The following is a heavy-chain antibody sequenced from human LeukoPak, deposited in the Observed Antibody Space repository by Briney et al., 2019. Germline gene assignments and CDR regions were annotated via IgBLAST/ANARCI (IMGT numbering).Heavy chain of an antibody. CDR2: INHSGST. CDR1: GGSFSGYY. D-gene: IGHD3-22*01. Sequence: PSETLSLTCAIHGGSFSGYYWSWIRQPPGKGLEWIGEINHSGSTNYNPSLKSRVTISVDTSKNQFSLKLSSVTAADTAVYYCARRAYYYDSSGYGTLIDYWGQGTLVTVSS. CDR3: ARRAYYYDSSGYGTLIDY. J-gene: IGHJ4*02. V-gene: IGHV4-34*01.